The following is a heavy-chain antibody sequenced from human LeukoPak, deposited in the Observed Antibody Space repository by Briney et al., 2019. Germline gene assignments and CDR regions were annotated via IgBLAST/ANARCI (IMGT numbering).Heavy chain of an antibody. CDR2: ISYDGSNK. D-gene: IGHD3-22*01. V-gene: IGHV3-30*14. CDR1: GFTFSNYA. J-gene: IGHJ4*02. CDR3: ARSYYDSSGDTFDY. Sequence: GGSLRLSCAASGFTFSNYALHWVRQAPGEGLEWVAVISYDGSNKYYADSVKGRFTISRDNAKNSLYLQMNSLRAGDTAVYYCARSYYDSSGDTFDYWGQGTLVTVSS.